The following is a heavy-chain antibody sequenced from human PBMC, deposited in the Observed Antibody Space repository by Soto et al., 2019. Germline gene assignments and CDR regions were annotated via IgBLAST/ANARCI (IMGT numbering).Heavy chain of an antibody. J-gene: IGHJ4*02. Sequence: PSETLSLTCSVSGGSMNTYYWSWIRQPPGKGLEWIGYIYSSGSTNYKLSLKSRVVFSVDTSKNQFSLKLSSVTAADTAVYYCARGSGNPFDYWGQGTRVTVSS. D-gene: IGHD2-15*01. CDR1: GGSMNTYY. V-gene: IGHV4-59*01. CDR2: IYSSGST. CDR3: ARGSGNPFDY.